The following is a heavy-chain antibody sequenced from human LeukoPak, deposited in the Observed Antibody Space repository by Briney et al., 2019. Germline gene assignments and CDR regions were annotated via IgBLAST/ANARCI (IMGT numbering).Heavy chain of an antibody. J-gene: IGHJ4*02. D-gene: IGHD4-17*01. CDR1: GGTFSSYA. CDR2: IIPIFGTA. Sequence: EASVNVSCTASGGTFSSYAISWVRQAPGQGLEWMGGIIPIFGTANYAQKFQGRVTITADESTSTAYMELSSLRSEDTAVYYCATPTRYGDYVSHWGQGTLVTVSS. CDR3: ATPTRYGDYVSH. V-gene: IGHV1-69*13.